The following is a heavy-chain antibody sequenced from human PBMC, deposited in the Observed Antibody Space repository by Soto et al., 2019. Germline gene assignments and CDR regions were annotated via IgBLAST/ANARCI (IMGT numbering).Heavy chain of an antibody. V-gene: IGHV4-34*01. CDR2: INHSGST. CDR3: ARRNSIVYSSSPFDY. Sequence: SETLSLTCAVYGGSFSGYYWSWIRQPPGKGLEWIGEINHSGSTNYNPSLKSRVTISVDTSKNQFSLKLSSVTAADTAVYYCARRNSIVYSSSPFDYRGQGTLVTVSS. D-gene: IGHD6-6*01. J-gene: IGHJ4*02. CDR1: GGSFSGYY.